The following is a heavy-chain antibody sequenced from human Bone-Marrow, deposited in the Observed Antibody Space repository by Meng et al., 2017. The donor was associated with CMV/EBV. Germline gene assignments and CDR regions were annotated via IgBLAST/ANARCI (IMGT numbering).Heavy chain of an antibody. CDR2: IYYSGST. CDR1: ISSYY. V-gene: IGHV4-59*01. D-gene: IGHD3-16*01. Sequence: ISSYYWSWIRQPPGKGLEWIGYIYYSGSTNYNPSLKSRVTISVDTSKNQFSLKLSSVTAADTAVYYCATAHNYYDYVWGSSGWFDPWGQGTLVTVSS. CDR3: ATAHNYYDYVWGSSGWFDP. J-gene: IGHJ5*02.